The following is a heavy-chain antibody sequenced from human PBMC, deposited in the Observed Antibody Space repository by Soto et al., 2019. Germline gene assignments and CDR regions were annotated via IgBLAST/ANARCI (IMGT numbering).Heavy chain of an antibody. V-gene: IGHV3-23*01. CDR3: AKDRVGGGSYPLHFDY. J-gene: IGHJ4*02. CDR1: GITFSNYP. Sequence: GGSLRLSCAASGITFSNYPMSWVRQAPGKGLEWVSAISGSGGSTYYADSVKGRFTISRDNSKNTLYLQMNSLRAEDTAVYYCAKDRVGGGSYPLHFDYWGQGTLVTVSS. D-gene: IGHD1-26*01. CDR2: ISGSGGST.